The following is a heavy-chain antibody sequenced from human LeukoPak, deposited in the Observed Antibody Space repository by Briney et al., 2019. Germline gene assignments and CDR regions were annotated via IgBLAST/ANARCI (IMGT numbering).Heavy chain of an antibody. Sequence: PSQTLSLTCTVSGGSISSGGYYWSWIRQPPGKELEWIGHNYHSGSTKYNPSLKTRVTISVDTSKNQFYLKLNSVTAADTAVYYCASLKDFADYFDFWGQGTLVTVSS. CDR3: ASLKDFADYFDF. CDR1: GGSISSGGYY. V-gene: IGHV4-61*09. D-gene: IGHD3-3*01. CDR2: NYHSGST. J-gene: IGHJ4*02.